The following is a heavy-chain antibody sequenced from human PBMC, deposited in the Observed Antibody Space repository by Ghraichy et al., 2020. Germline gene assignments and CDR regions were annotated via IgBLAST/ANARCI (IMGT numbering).Heavy chain of an antibody. V-gene: IGHV4-31*03. J-gene: IGHJ6*02. Sequence: SCTVSGGSISSSGYYWSWIRQHPGKGLEWIGYIYNSASTYYNPSLKSRLTISVDTSKNQFSLKLNSVTAADTAVYYCARIGVGSSSYYYGLDVWGQGTTVTVSS. D-gene: IGHD6-6*01. CDR1: GGSISSSGYY. CDR3: ARIGVGSSSYYYGLDV. CDR2: IYNSAST.